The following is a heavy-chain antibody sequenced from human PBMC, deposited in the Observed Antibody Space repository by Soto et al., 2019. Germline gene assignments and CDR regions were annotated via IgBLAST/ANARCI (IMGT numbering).Heavy chain of an antibody. CDR1: GGSLSGGLYS. CDR3: ARYGNSVFGVAPSREGNWFDP. Sequence: SETLSLTCAVSGGSLSGGLYSWSWIRQPPGKGLEWLGYIYHSGSASYNPSLKSRVTMSVDRSKSQFSLNLTSVTAADTAVYYCARYGNSVFGVAPSREGNWFDPWGQGTLVTVSS. J-gene: IGHJ5*02. D-gene: IGHD3-3*01. V-gene: IGHV4-30-2*01. CDR2: IYHSGSA.